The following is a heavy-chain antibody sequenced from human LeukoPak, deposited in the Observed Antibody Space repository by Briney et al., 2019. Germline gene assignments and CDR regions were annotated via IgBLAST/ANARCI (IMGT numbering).Heavy chain of an antibody. D-gene: IGHD2-2*01. J-gene: IGHJ4*02. Sequence: GGSLRLSCAASGFTFSSYGMHWVRQAPGKGLEWVAVISYDGSNKYYADSVKGRFTISRDNSKNTLYLQMNSLRAEDTAVYYCARSPLGYCSSTSCPPDLDYWGQGTLVTVSS. CDR2: ISYDGSNK. CDR1: GFTFSSYG. V-gene: IGHV3-30*03. CDR3: ARSPLGYCSSTSCPPDLDY.